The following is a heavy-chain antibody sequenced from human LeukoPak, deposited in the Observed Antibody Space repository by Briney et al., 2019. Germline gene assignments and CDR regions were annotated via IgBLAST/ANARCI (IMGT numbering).Heavy chain of an antibody. CDR3: AKDLPDLAGYYGSGSYYKGQIEPYDY. J-gene: IGHJ4*02. D-gene: IGHD3-10*01. CDR1: GFTFSSYA. V-gene: IGHV3-23*01. CDR2: ISGSGGST. Sequence: GGSLRLSCAASGFTFSSYAMSWVRQAPGKGLEWVSAISGSGGSTYYADSVKGRFTISRDNSKNTLYLQMNSLRAEDTAVYYCAKDLPDLAGYYGSGSYYKGQIEPYDYWGQGTLVTVSS.